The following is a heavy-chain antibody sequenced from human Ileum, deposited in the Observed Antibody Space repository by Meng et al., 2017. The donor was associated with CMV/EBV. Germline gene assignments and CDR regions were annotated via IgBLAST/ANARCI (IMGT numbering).Heavy chain of an antibody. Sequence: GGSLRLSCTVSGGSISGYYWSWIRQPPGKGLEWVSSISSSSTYIYYADSVKGRFTISRDNAKNSLYLQMNSLRAEDTAVYFCARVDCSSTSCYTYYYYYGMDVWGQGTTVTVSS. V-gene: IGHV3-21*01. D-gene: IGHD2-2*02. J-gene: IGHJ6*02. CDR3: ARVDCSSTSCYTYYYYYGMDV. CDR2: ISSSSTYI. CDR1: GGSISGYY.